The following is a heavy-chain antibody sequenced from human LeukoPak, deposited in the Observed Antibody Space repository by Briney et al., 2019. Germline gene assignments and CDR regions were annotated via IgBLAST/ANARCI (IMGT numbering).Heavy chain of an antibody. Sequence: PSETLSLTCTVSGGSVSRYSWSWIWQPAGKGLEWIGRIYTSGSTNYNPSLKSRVTMSVDTSKNQFSLKLSSVTAADTAVYYCARGPPYYDFWSGNNWFDPWGQGTLVTVSS. CDR1: GGSVSRYS. CDR2: IYTSGST. V-gene: IGHV4-4*07. CDR3: ARGPPYYDFWSGNNWFDP. J-gene: IGHJ5*02. D-gene: IGHD3-3*01.